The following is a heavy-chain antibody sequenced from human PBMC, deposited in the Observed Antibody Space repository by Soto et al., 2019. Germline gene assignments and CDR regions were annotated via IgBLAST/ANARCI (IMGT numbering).Heavy chain of an antibody. CDR2: INHSGST. V-gene: IGHV4-34*01. Sequence: SETLSLTCAVYGGSFSGYYWSWIRQPPGKGLEWIGEINHSGSTNYNPSLKSRVTISVDTSKNQLSLKLSSVTAADTAVYYCARGLAVAGTRWFDPWGQGTLVTVSS. CDR3: ARGLAVAGTRWFDP. D-gene: IGHD6-19*01. CDR1: GGSFSGYY. J-gene: IGHJ5*02.